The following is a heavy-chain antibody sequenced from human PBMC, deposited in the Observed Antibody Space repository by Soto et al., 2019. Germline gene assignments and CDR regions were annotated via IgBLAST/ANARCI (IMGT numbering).Heavy chain of an antibody. V-gene: IGHV4-34*01. CDR2: IKHSGSS. CDR3: ARGGSSDWQVALDI. CDR1: AGSFSHYY. J-gene: IGHJ3*02. D-gene: IGHD6-19*01. Sequence: QVQQQPWGAGLLKPSETLSLTCAVYAGSFSHYYWNWIRQSPGKGLEWIGKIKHSGSSNYNPSLRSRVSISVDMSMNQFSLRLTSVTAADTAVYYCARGGSSDWQVALDIWGQGTMVTVSS.